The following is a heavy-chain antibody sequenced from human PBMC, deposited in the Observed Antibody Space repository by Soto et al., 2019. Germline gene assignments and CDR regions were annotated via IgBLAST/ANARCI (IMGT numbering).Heavy chain of an antibody. V-gene: IGHV1-3*01. CDR3: ARGPGGPDGPGDY. D-gene: IGHD2-15*01. CDR1: GYTFTSYA. CDR2: INAGNGNT. Sequence: QVQLVQSGAEVKKPGASVKVSCKASGYTFTSYAMHWVRQAPGQRLEWMGWINAGNGNTKYSQKFQGRVTITRDTSSSTAYMERSSLRSEDTDVYYCARGPGGPDGPGDYWGQGTLVTVSS. J-gene: IGHJ4*02.